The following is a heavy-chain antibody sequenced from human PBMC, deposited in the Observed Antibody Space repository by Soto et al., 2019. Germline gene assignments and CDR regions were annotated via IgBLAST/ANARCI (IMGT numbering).Heavy chain of an antibody. Sequence: ASVKVSCKTSGYTFTGYYLHWVRQAPGQGLEWMGWINPNSGGTNYAQRFQDRVTMTRDTSISTAYMELSRLSSDDPAVYYCARGQPTTVYGMDVWGQGTTVTVSS. CDR2: INPNSGGT. V-gene: IGHV1-2*02. CDR3: ARGQPTTVYGMDV. CDR1: GYTFTGYY. D-gene: IGHD1-1*01. J-gene: IGHJ6*02.